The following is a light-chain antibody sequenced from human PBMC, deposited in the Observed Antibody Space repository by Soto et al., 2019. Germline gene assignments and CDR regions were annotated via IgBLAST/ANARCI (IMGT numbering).Light chain of an antibody. Sequence: EIVLTQSPGTLSLSPGESATLSCRASQTVNSRFLAWYQHKPGQAPRLLIYGASTRATGIPDRFSGSASGTDFTLTISSREPEDFVVYYCQRYHDSPPTTFGRGTKLEIK. CDR1: QTVNSRF. CDR3: QRYHDSPPTT. J-gene: IGKJ2*01. CDR2: GAS. V-gene: IGKV3-20*01.